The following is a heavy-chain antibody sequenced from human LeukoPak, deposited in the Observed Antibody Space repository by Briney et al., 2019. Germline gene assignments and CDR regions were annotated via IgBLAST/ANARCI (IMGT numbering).Heavy chain of an antibody. CDR2: IYSGGST. D-gene: IGHD5-24*01. CDR1: GFTVSSNY. CDR3: ASRDKGYYYGMDV. V-gene: IGHV3-66*01. Sequence: GGSLRLSCAASGFTVSSNYMSWVRQAPGKGLEWVSLIYSGGSTYYADSVQGSFTISRDNSKNTLYLQMNSLRAGDTAVYYCASRDKGYYYGMDVWGQGTTVTVSS. J-gene: IGHJ6*02.